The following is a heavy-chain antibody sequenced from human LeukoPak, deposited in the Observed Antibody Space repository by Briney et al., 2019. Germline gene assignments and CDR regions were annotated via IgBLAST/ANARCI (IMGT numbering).Heavy chain of an antibody. CDR3: ARDRTILTGYSTFDY. J-gene: IGHJ4*02. V-gene: IGHV3-11*06. Sequence: GGSLRLSCAASGFTFSDYYMSWIRQAPGKGLEWVSYISSSSSYTNYADSVKGRFTISRDNAKNSLYLQMNSLRAEDTAVYYCARDRTILTGYSTFDYWGQGTLVTVSS. D-gene: IGHD3-9*01. CDR2: ISSSSSYT. CDR1: GFTFSDYY.